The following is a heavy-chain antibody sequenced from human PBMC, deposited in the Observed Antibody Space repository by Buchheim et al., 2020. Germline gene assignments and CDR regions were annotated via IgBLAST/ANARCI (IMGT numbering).Heavy chain of an antibody. J-gene: IGHJ6*02. Sequence: QVQLVESGGGVVQPGRSLRLSCAASGFTFSSYGMHWVRQAPGKGLEWVAVTSYDGSNKYYADSVKGRFTISRDNSKNTLYLQMNSLRAEDAAVYYCAKEFAAGLEGMDVWGQGTT. CDR1: GFTFSSYG. CDR2: TSYDGSNK. CDR3: AKEFAAGLEGMDV. V-gene: IGHV3-30*18. D-gene: IGHD1-1*01.